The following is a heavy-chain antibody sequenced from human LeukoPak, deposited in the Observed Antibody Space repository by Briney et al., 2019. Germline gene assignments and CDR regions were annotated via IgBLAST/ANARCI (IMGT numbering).Heavy chain of an antibody. D-gene: IGHD3-3*01. V-gene: IGHV4-34*01. CDR2: INHSGST. CDR3: ARQASAIFGVVTYYYYYMDV. CDR1: GGSFSGYY. J-gene: IGHJ6*03. Sequence: SETLSLTCAVYGGSFSGYYWSWIRQPPGKGLEWIGEINHSGSTNYNPSLKSRVTISVDTSKNQFSLKLSSVTAADTAVYYCARQASAIFGVVTYYYYYMDVWGKGTTVTVSS.